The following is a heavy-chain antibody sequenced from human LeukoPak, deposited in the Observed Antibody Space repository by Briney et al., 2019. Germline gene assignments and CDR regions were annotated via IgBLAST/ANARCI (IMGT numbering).Heavy chain of an antibody. CDR3: ARVMGAGAFDI. J-gene: IGHJ3*02. D-gene: IGHD1-26*01. V-gene: IGHV4-31*03. Sequence: SETLSLTCTVSGGSISSGGYYWSWNRQHPGKGLEWIGYIYYSGSTYYNPSLKSRVTISVDTSKNQFSLKLNSVTAADTAVYYCARVMGAGAFDIWGQGTMVTVSS. CDR1: GGSISSGGYY. CDR2: IYYSGST.